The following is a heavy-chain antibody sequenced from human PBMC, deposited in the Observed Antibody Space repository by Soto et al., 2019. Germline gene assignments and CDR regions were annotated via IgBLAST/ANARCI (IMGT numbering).Heavy chain of an antibody. CDR3: ARSMTTVVTHGGFDP. CDR2: IIPIFGTA. Sequence: SVKVSCKASGCTFSSYAISWVRQAPGQGLEWMGGIIPIFGTANYAQKFQGRVTITADESTSTAYMELSSLRSEDTAVYYCARSMTTVVTHGGFDPWGQGTLVTVSS. V-gene: IGHV1-69*13. D-gene: IGHD4-17*01. J-gene: IGHJ5*02. CDR1: GCTFSSYA.